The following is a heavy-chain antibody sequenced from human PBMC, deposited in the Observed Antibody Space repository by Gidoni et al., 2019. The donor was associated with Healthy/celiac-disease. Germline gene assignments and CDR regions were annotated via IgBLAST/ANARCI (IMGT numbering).Heavy chain of an antibody. CDR1: GFTFSRYA. CDR2: ISYDGSKK. V-gene: IGHV3-30*04. J-gene: IGHJ3*02. Sequence: QVQLVESGGGVVQPGRSLRLSGAASGFTFSRYAMHWVRQAPGKGLGWVAVISYDGSKKYYADAVKCRFTISRDNSKNTLYLQMNSLRAEDTAVYYCARVAYYYGSGTVDAFDIWGQGTMVTVSS. CDR3: ARVAYYYGSGTVDAFDI. D-gene: IGHD3-10*01.